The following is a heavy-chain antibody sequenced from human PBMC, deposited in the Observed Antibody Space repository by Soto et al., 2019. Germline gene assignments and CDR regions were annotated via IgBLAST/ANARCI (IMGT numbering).Heavy chain of an antibody. Sequence: ASVKVSCKASGYTFTSYGISWVRQAPGQGLEWMGWISAYNGNTNYAQKLQGRVTMTTDTSTSTAYMGLRSLRSDDTAVYYCARADCSSTSCYQDWFDPWGQGTLVTVSS. J-gene: IGHJ5*02. D-gene: IGHD2-2*01. CDR1: GYTFTSYG. V-gene: IGHV1-18*01. CDR2: ISAYNGNT. CDR3: ARADCSSTSCYQDWFDP.